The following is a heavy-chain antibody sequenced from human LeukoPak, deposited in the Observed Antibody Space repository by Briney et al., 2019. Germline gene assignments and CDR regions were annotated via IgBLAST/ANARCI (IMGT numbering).Heavy chain of an antibody. J-gene: IGHJ4*02. V-gene: IGHV4-59*08. Sequence: PSETLSLTCTVSGGSISSYYWNWIRQPPGKGLEWLGYIYDRGSTNYNPSFKSRVIISVDRSKNQFSLKLRSVTAADTAVYYCARLAYSSGWPIDHWGQGIVVTVSS. CDR1: GGSISSYY. CDR2: IYDRGST. CDR3: ARLAYSSGWPIDH. D-gene: IGHD6-19*01.